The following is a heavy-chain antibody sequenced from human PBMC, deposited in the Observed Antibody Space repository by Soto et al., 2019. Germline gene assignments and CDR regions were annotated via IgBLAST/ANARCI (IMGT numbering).Heavy chain of an antibody. Sequence: RRLSCAASGFTFSSYAMHWVRQAPGKGLEWVSVISYDGSNKYYADSVRGRLTISRDDSKNTLYLQMNSLRAEDTAVYYCARVFGAAAGTAKDYWGQGTLVTVSS. CDR3: ARVFGAAAGTAKDY. CDR2: ISYDGSNK. D-gene: IGHD6-13*01. CDR1: GFTFSSYA. V-gene: IGHV3-30-3*01. J-gene: IGHJ4*02.